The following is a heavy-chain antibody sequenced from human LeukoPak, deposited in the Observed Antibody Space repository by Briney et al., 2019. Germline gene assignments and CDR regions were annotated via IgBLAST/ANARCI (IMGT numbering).Heavy chain of an antibody. D-gene: IGHD3-22*01. CDR3: AKDLVYYDSSPGAFDI. CDR1: GFTFSSYG. V-gene: IGHV3-30*18. J-gene: IGHJ3*02. Sequence: GGSLRLSCAASGFTFSSYGMHWVRQAPGKGLEWVAVISYDGSNKYYADSVKGRLTISRDNSKNTLYLQMNSLRAEDTAVYYCAKDLVYYDSSPGAFDIWGQGTMVTVSS. CDR2: ISYDGSNK.